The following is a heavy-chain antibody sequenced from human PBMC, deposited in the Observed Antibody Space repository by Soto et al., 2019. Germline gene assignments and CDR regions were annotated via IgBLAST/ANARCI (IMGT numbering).Heavy chain of an antibody. CDR3: AREGRGSGWVFDY. CDR2: INAGNGNT. J-gene: IGHJ4*02. D-gene: IGHD6-19*01. CDR1: GYTFTSYA. V-gene: IGHV1-3*01. Sequence: GASVKVSCKASGYTFTSYAMHWVRQAPGQRLEWMGWINAGNGNTKYSQKFQGRVTITRDTSASTAYMELSSLRSEDTAVYYCAREGRGSGWVFDYWGQGTLVTVSS.